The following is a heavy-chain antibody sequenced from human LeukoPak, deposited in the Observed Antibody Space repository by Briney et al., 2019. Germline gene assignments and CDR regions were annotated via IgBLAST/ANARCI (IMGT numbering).Heavy chain of an antibody. D-gene: IGHD5-24*01. V-gene: IGHV4-34*01. CDR1: GVSFSGYY. CDR3: VRVTWLQLGYFDN. J-gene: IGHJ4*02. Sequence: SETLSLTCAVYGVSFSGYYWSWIRQPPGKGLEWIGEINHSGSTNYNPSLKSRVTISVDTSKNQFSLKLSSVTAADTAVYYCVRVTWLQLGYFDNWGQGTLVTVSS. CDR2: INHSGST.